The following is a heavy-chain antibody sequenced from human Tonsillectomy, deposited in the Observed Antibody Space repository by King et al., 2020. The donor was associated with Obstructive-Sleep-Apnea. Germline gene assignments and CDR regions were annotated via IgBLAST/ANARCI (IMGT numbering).Heavy chain of an antibody. D-gene: IGHD3-9*01. CDR1: GGAISSTNW. CDR3: ARGDYDILTGYYPDYYFDY. J-gene: IGHJ4*02. Sequence: QVQLQESGPGLVKPSGTLSLTCAVSGGAISSTNWWSWVRQPPGKGLEWSGEIFHSGSTNYNPSLKSRVTISVDNAKNPFSLKLSSVTAADTAVYYCARGDYDILTGYYPDYYFDYWGQGTLVTVSS. CDR2: IFHSGST. V-gene: IGHV4-4*02.